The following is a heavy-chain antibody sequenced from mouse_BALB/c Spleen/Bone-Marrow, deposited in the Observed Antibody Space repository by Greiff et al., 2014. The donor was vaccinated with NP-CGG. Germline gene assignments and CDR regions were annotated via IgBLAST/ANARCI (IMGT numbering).Heavy chain of an antibody. Sequence: EVQLQESGGGLVKPGGSLKPSCAASGFTFSDYYMYWVRQTPEKGLEWVATISDGGTYTFYPDSVKGRFTISRDNAKNNLYLQMSSLQSEDTAMYYCTRSGKRNGAMDYWGQGTSVTVSS. D-gene: IGHD3-1*01. CDR1: GFTFSDYY. J-gene: IGHJ4*01. CDR3: TRSGKRNGAMDY. CDR2: ISDGGTYT. V-gene: IGHV5-4*02.